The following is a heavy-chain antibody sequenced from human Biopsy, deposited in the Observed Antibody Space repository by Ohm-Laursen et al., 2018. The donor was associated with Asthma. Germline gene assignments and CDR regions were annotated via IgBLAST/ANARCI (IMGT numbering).Heavy chain of an antibody. Sequence: SLRLSCAASGFTVSTNGMSWVRQPPGKGLEWVSVIYSGGGTYYADSVQGRVTISRDNSKNTLSLQMNSLRAEDTAVYYCARDVVWFREVGGMDVWGQGTTVTVSS. CDR1: GFTVSTNG. CDR3: ARDVVWFREVGGMDV. D-gene: IGHD3-10*01. J-gene: IGHJ6*02. CDR2: IYSGGGT. V-gene: IGHV3-53*01.